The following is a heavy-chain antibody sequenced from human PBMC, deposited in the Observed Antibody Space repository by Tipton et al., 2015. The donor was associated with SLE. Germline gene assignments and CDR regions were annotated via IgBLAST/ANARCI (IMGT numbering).Heavy chain of an antibody. J-gene: IGHJ3*02. CDR2: AYTTGSP. CDR3: ARTLDALDI. CDR1: GDSISSGSYY. Sequence: TLSLTCTVSGDSISSGSYYWSWIRQPAGKGLEWIGRAYTTGSPYYNPSLESRVAISMDTSKNQFSLKLTAVTAADTAVYYCARTLDALDIWGQGTMVTVSS. V-gene: IGHV4-61*02.